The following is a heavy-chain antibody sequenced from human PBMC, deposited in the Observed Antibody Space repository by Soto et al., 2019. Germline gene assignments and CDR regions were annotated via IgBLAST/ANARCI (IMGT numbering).Heavy chain of an antibody. CDR2: IYYSGST. CDR3: ARDSRDYYDSSGYYYPKYYYYYGMDV. Sequence: SETLSLTCTVSGGSISSYYWSWIRQPPGKGLEWIWYIYYSGSTNYNPSLKSRVTISVDTSKNQFSLKLSSVTAADTAVYYCARDSRDYYDSSGYYYPKYYYYYGMDVWGQGTTVTVSS. J-gene: IGHJ6*02. CDR1: GGSISSYY. D-gene: IGHD3-22*01. V-gene: IGHV4-59*01.